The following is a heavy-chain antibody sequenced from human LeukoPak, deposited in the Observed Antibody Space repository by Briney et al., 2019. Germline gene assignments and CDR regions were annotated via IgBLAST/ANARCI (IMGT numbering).Heavy chain of an antibody. V-gene: IGHV1-46*01. CDR3: ARAGGRAHWYFDL. Sequence: ASVKVSCKASGYTFTSYYMHWARQAPGQGLEWMGIINPSGGSTSYAQKFQGRVTMTSDTSTSTVYMELSSLRSEDTAVYYCARAGGRAHWYFDLWGRGTLVTVSS. CDR1: GYTFTSYY. J-gene: IGHJ2*01. D-gene: IGHD1-26*01. CDR2: INPSGGST.